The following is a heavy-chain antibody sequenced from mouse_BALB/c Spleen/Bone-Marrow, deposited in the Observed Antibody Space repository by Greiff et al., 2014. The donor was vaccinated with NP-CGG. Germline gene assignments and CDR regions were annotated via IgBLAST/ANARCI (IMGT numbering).Heavy chain of an antibody. Sequence: EVKLVESGGGLVQPGGSRKLSCAASGFTFSSFGMHWVRQAPEKGLEWVAYISSGSSTIYYADTMKGRFTISRDNPKNTLFLQMTSLRSEDTAMNYCTRSGTLGAMDYWGQGTSVTVSS. CDR3: TRSGTLGAMDY. D-gene: IGHD3-3*01. CDR1: GFTFSSFG. J-gene: IGHJ4*01. V-gene: IGHV5-17*02. CDR2: ISSGSSTI.